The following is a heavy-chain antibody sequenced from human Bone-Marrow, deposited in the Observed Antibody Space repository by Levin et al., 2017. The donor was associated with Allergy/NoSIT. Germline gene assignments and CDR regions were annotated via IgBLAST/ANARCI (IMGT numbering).Heavy chain of an antibody. Sequence: GGSLRLSCAASGFTISTNYMSWVRQVPGKGLEWVSIIHSGGRKNYADSVKGRFTISRDNYNNTLYLQMNSLRGEDTAIYYCARDDVVATNHWGQGTLVIVFS. CDR3: ARDDVVATNH. D-gene: IGHD5-12*01. CDR2: IHSGGRK. CDR1: GFTISTNY. J-gene: IGHJ4*02. V-gene: IGHV3-66*01.